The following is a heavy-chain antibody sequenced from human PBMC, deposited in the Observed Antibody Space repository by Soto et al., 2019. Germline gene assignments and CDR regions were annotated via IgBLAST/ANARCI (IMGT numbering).Heavy chain of an antibody. Sequence: SETLSLTCTVSGGSISSGGYYWSWIRQHPGKGLEWIGYIYYSGTTYYNPSLKSRVTISVDTSKNQFSLELSSVTAADTAVYYCARALYCSGGSCSPLRGMDVWGQGTTVTVSS. D-gene: IGHD2-15*01. CDR3: ARALYCSGGSCSPLRGMDV. CDR2: IYYSGTT. CDR1: GGSISSGGYY. J-gene: IGHJ6*02. V-gene: IGHV4-31*03.